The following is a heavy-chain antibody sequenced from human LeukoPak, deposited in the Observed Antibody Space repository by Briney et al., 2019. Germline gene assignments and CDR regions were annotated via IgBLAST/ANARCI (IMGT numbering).Heavy chain of an antibody. D-gene: IGHD3-10*01. CDR1: GGSISSYY. Sequence: SETLSLTCTVSGGSISSYYWSWIRQPPGKGLEWIGYIYYSGSTNYNPSLKSRVTISVDTSKNQFSLKLSSVTAADTAVYYCARDQALLWFGYAFDIWGQGTMVTVSS. CDR3: ARDQALLWFGYAFDI. V-gene: IGHV4-59*12. CDR2: IYYSGST. J-gene: IGHJ3*02.